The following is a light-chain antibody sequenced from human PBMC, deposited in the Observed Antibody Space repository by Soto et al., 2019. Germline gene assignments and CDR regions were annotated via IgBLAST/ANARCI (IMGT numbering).Light chain of an antibody. CDR1: QTVLHDTDSRNY. V-gene: IGKV4-1*01. CDR2: WAS. CDR3: QQYYGTPPT. Sequence: EIVMTQSPEFLSVSLGKTATINCKSTQTVLHDTDSRNYLSWFQQKPGQPPKLLISWASTRESGVPARFSGSGSETDFTLTISDLQAEDVAVYYCQQYYGTPPTFGQGSKLDIK. J-gene: IGKJ2*01.